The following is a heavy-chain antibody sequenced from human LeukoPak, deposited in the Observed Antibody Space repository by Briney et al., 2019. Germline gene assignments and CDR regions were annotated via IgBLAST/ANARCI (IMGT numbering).Heavy chain of an antibody. CDR3: ARGPAARAGFTLSIAAAGRGFDP. V-gene: IGHV4-34*01. CDR2: INHSGST. CDR1: GGSFSGYY. J-gene: IGHJ5*02. D-gene: IGHD6-13*01. Sequence: PSETLSLTCAVYGGSFSGYYWSWIRQPPGKGLEWIGEINHSGSTNYNPSLKSRVTISIDTSKNQFSLKLSSVTAADTAVYYCARGPAARAGFTLSIAAAGRGFDPWGQGTLVTVSS.